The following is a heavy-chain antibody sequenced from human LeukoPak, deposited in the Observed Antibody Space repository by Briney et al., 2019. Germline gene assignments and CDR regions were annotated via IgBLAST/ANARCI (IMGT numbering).Heavy chain of an antibody. CDR3: ARGSSIFDY. J-gene: IGHJ4*02. V-gene: IGHV3-21*01. CDR2: ISSSSSYI. D-gene: IGHD2/OR15-2a*01. CDR1: GFTFSSYS. Sequence: PGGSLRLSCAASGFTFSSYSMNWVRQAPGKGLEWVSSISSSSSYIYYPDSMKGRFTISRDNAKNSLYLQMNSLRAEDTAVYYCARGSSIFDYWGQGTLVTVSS.